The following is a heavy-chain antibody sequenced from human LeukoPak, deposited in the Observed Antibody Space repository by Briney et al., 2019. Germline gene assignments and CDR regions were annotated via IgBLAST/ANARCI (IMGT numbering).Heavy chain of an antibody. CDR1: GGSFSGYY. D-gene: IGHD6-19*01. Sequence: PSETLSLTCAVYGGSFSGYYWSWIRQPPGKGLEWIGEINHSGSTNYNPSLKSRVTISVDTSKNQFSLKLSSVTAVDTAVYYCARELYVAVAGTAPNWFDPWGQGTLVTVSS. CDR3: ARELYVAVAGTAPNWFDP. J-gene: IGHJ5*02. CDR2: INHSGST. V-gene: IGHV4-34*01.